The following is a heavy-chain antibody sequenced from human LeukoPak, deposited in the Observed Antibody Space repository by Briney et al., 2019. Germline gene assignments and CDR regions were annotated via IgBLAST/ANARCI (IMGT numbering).Heavy chain of an antibody. D-gene: IGHD1-26*01. CDR2: INTDGSAI. Sequence: GGSLRLSCEASGFTFSSHWMHWVRQAPGKGLVWASRINTDGSAIFYADSVKGRFTISRDNAKNTVYLEMNSLRAEDTAVYHCARGSYHQWYFDYWGQGTLVTVSS. CDR3: ARGSYHQWYFDY. J-gene: IGHJ4*02. V-gene: IGHV3-74*01. CDR1: GFTFSSHW.